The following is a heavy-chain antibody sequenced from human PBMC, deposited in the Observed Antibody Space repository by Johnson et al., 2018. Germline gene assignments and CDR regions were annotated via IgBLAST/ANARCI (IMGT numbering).Heavy chain of an antibody. V-gene: IGHV3-23*04. D-gene: IGHD3/OR15-3a*01. CDR3: AKGRVLDTGWSDAFDI. CDR1: GFTFSSYA. Sequence: EVQLVETGGDLVQPGGSLRLSCATSGFTFSSYAMFWVRQAPGKGLEWVSVISSSGDDTNYADSVKGRFTISRDYSKNTLYLQMNSLRAGATAVYYCAKGRVLDTGWSDAFDIWGQGTLVTVSS. J-gene: IGHJ3*02. CDR2: ISSSGDDT.